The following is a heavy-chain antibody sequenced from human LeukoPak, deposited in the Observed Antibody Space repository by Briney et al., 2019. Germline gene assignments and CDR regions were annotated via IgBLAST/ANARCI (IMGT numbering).Heavy chain of an antibody. CDR2: IFYSGDT. CDR1: GGSISTYY. D-gene: IGHD4-23*01. CDR3: ARINDYGGNSVAY. V-gene: IGHV4-59*01. J-gene: IGHJ4*02. Sequence: SETVSLTCTVSGGSISTYYWNWIRQPPGKGLEWIGYIFYSGDTNYNPSLKSRVTISVDTSKNQFSLKLTSVSAADTAVYYCARINDYGGNSVAYWGRGILVTVSS.